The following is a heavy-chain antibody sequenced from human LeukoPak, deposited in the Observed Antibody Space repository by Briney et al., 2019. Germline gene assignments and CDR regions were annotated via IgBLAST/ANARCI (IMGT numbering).Heavy chain of an antibody. V-gene: IGHV1-18*01. Sequence: ASVKVSCKASGYTFTSYGISWVRQAPGQGLEWMGWISAYNGNTNYAQKLQGRVTMTTDTSTSTAYMELRSLRSDDTAVYYCARDRYCSGGSCYSFTSNGWFDPWGQGTLSPSPQ. D-gene: IGHD2-15*01. CDR1: GYTFTSYG. CDR3: ARDRYCSGGSCYSFTSNGWFDP. J-gene: IGHJ5*02. CDR2: ISAYNGNT.